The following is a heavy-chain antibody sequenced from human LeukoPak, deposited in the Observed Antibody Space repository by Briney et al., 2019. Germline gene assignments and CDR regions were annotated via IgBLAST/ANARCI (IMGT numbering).Heavy chain of an antibody. V-gene: IGHV4-34*01. CDR1: GGSFSGYY. CDR2: INHSGST. Sequence: PSGTLSLTCGVSGGSFSGYYFSWVRQSPEKGLEWIGEINHSGSTNYNPSLKSRVTISVDTAKKQISLKLNSVTAADTAVYYCARNSVPSFYSDTSGYFYYWGQGTLVTVSS. CDR3: ARNSVPSFYSDTSGYFYY. J-gene: IGHJ4*02. D-gene: IGHD3-22*01.